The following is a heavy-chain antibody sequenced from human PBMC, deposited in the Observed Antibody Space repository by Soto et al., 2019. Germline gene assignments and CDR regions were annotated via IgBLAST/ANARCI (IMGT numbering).Heavy chain of an antibody. CDR3: ARAPYYYDSSGLYYFDY. Sequence: QVQLVQSGAEVKKPGASVKVSCKASGYTFTSYGISWVRQAPGQGLEWMGWISAYNGNTNYAQKLQGRVTMTTDTTTSTAYMELRSLRSDDTAVYYCARAPYYYDSSGLYYFDYWGQGTLVTVSS. CDR1: GYTFTSYG. J-gene: IGHJ4*02. D-gene: IGHD3-22*01. CDR2: ISAYNGNT. V-gene: IGHV1-18*01.